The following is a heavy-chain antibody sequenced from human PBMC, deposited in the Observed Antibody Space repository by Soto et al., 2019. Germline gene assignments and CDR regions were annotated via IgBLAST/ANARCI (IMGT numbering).Heavy chain of an antibody. CDR1: GFTFSSYG. Sequence: GGSLRLSCAASGFTFSSYGMHWVRQAPGKGLEWVAVIWYDGSNKYYADSVKGRFTISRDNSKNTLYLQMNSLRAEDTAVYYCATHSILERYSSADWLPGGGVYYYYYGMDVWGQGTTVTVSS. D-gene: IGHD6-19*01. V-gene: IGHV3-33*01. J-gene: IGHJ6*02. CDR2: IWYDGSNK. CDR3: ATHSILERYSSADWLPGGGVYYYYYGMDV.